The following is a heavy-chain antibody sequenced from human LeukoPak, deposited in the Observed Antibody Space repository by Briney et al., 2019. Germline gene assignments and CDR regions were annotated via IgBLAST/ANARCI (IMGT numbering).Heavy chain of an antibody. CDR3: ARGGGPDIVVVPAATQAAPHGDFDY. V-gene: IGHV4-34*01. J-gene: IGHJ4*02. D-gene: IGHD2-2*01. CDR1: GGSFSGYY. Sequence: PSETLSLTCAVYGGSFSGYYWSWIRQPPGKGLEWIGEINHSGSTNYNPSLKSRVTISVDTSKNQFSLKLSSVTAADTAVYYCARGGGPDIVVVPAATQAAPHGDFDYWGQGTLVTVSS. CDR2: INHSGST.